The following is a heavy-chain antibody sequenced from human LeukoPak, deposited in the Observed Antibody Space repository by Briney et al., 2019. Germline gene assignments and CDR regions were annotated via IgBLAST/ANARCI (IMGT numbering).Heavy chain of an antibody. Sequence: PSGTLSLTCAVSGGSISSSNWWSWVRQPPGKGLEWIGSIYHSGTTYYNPSLKSRVTISVDTSKNQFSLKLTSVTAADTAVYYCARGYSSSWYFNWFDPWGQGTLVTVSS. CDR2: IYHSGTT. CDR3: ARGYSSSWYFNWFDP. V-gene: IGHV4-4*02. D-gene: IGHD6-13*01. CDR1: GGSISSSNW. J-gene: IGHJ5*02.